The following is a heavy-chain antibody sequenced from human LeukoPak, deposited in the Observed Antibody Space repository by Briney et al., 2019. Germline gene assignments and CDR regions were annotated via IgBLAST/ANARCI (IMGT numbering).Heavy chain of an antibody. CDR1: GFTLSSNS. CDR3: ARAVAAPGGVYFDY. V-gene: IGHV3-66*01. Sequence: PGGSLRLSCAASGFTLSSNSMSWGRPAPGKGLVWLSVIYTGGTTYYADSVKGRFTISRDNSKNTLYLQMSSLRAEDTAVYYCARAVAAPGGVYFDYWGQGTLVTVSS. CDR2: IYTGGTT. D-gene: IGHD3-16*01. J-gene: IGHJ4*02.